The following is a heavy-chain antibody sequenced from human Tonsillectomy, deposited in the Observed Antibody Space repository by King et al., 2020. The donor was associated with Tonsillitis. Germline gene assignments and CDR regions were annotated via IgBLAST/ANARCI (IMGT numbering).Heavy chain of an antibody. CDR2: ISAKKGNT. CDR1: GYTFTSYG. D-gene: IGHD2-2*01. Sequence: QLVQSGAEVKKPGASVKVACKASGYTFTSYGISWVRQAPGQGLEWMGWISAKKGNTNYAQKFQGRVTMTTDTSTSTVYMELRSLRSDDTAVYFCARDLIDCSSTSWLCDWFDPWGQGTLVTVSS. V-gene: IGHV1-18*04. J-gene: IGHJ5*02. CDR3: ARDLIDCSSTSWLCDWFDP.